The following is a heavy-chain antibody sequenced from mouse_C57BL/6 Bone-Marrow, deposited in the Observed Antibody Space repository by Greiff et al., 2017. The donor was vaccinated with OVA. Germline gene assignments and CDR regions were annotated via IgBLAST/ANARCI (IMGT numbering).Heavy chain of an antibody. CDR1: GYTFTSYW. CDR2: IDPSDSET. CDR3: ARANDYGYAMDY. Sequence: QVQLQQPGAELVRPGSSVKLSCKASGYTFTSYWMHWVKQRPIQGLEWIGNIDPSDSETHYNQKFKDKATLTVDKSSSTAYMQLSSLTSEDSAVYYCARANDYGYAMDYWGQGTSVTVSS. V-gene: IGHV1-52*01. D-gene: IGHD2-4*01. J-gene: IGHJ4*01.